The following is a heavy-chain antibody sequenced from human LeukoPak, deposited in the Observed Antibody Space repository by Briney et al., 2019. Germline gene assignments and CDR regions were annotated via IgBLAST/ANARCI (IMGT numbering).Heavy chain of an antibody. CDR1: GGSISSGGYY. D-gene: IGHD2-2*01. J-gene: IGHJ4*02. Sequence: SQTLSLTCTVSGGSISSGGYYWSWIRQHPGKGLEWIGYIYYSGSTYYNPSLKSRVTISVDTSKNQFSLKLSSVTAADTAVYYCARGLARGCSTSCPYYFDYWGQGTLVTVSS. CDR3: ARGLARGCSTSCPYYFDY. V-gene: IGHV4-31*03. CDR2: IYYSGST.